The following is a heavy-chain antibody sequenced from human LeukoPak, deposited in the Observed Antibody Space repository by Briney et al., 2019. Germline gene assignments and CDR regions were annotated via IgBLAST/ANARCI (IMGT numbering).Heavy chain of an antibody. J-gene: IGHJ4*02. CDR3: ARHRSGAYSYGVLDF. CDR1: GGSISSSSYH. Sequence: KASETLSLTCTVSGGSISSSSYHWGWIRQPPGKGLEGIGSIYYSGNTYYNPSLKSRVTISVDTSKNQFSLKLSSVTAADTAVYYCARHRSGAYSYGVLDFWGLGTLVTVSS. CDR2: IYYSGNT. D-gene: IGHD5-18*01. V-gene: IGHV4-39*01.